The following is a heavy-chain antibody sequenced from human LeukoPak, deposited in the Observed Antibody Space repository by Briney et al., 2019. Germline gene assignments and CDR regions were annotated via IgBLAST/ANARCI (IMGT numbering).Heavy chain of an antibody. CDR2: IYYSGST. CDR1: GGSISSGGYY. J-gene: IGHJ4*02. V-gene: IGHV4-31*03. Sequence: SETLSLTCTVSGGSISSGGYYWSWIRQHPGKGLEWIGYIYYSGSTYYNPSLKSRVTISVDTSKNQFSLKLSSVTAADTAVYYCARGIYGGGYYDWGQGTLVTVPA. D-gene: IGHD3-22*01. CDR3: ARGIYGGGYYD.